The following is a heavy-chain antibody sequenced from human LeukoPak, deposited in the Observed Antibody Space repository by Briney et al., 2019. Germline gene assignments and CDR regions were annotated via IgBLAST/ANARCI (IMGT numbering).Heavy chain of an antibody. CDR2: IYTRDST. CDR1: GGSIGSATGTYY. CDR3: AREIVGLTRPFDY. D-gene: IGHD1-26*01. Sequence: SQTLSLTCTVSGGSIGSATGTYYWSWIRQPAGKGLEWIGRIYTRDSTYYNPSLKSRVTISLDTSKNQFSLNLNSVTAADTAVYYRAREIVGLTRPFDYWGQGTLVTVSS. J-gene: IGHJ4*02. V-gene: IGHV4-61*02.